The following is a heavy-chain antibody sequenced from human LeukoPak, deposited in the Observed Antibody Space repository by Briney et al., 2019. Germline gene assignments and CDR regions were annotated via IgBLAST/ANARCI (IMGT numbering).Heavy chain of an antibody. Sequence: SETLSLTCTVSGGSISNSDYYWAWIRQPPGRGLEWIGSLCYGVSTFYNPSLKSRVTISVDTSNNQVSQRLSSVTATDTAIYYCARRRRSSEAGYFDLWGLGTLVTVSS. CDR3: ARRRRSSEAGYFDL. V-gene: IGHV4-39*01. J-gene: IGHJ2*01. CDR2: LCYGVST. CDR1: GGSISNSDYY.